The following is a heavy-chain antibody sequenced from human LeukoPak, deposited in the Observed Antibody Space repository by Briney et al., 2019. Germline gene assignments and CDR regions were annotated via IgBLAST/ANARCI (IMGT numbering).Heavy chain of an antibody. J-gene: IGHJ6*03. Sequence: SETLSLTCTVAGGSIRGSSSSWGWIRQPPGKGLEWIGSIFHTGSTYYNPSLKTRATISLDMSRKQFSLRLSSVTAADTAVYYCTREIRGYCRATIRYSLDDEDYYYMDVWGKGTTVSVSS. CDR3: TREIRGYCRATIRYSLDDEDYYYMDV. V-gene: IGHV4-39*07. D-gene: IGHD3-22*01. CDR2: IFHTGST. CDR1: GGSIRGSSSS.